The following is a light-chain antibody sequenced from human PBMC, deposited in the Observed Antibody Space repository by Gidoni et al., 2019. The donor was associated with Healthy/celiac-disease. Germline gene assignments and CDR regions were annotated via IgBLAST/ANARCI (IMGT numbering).Light chain of an antibody. CDR2: DAS. Sequence: DIQMTQSPSILSVSVGDRVTITCRASHSINTWLAWYRQKPGEATKLLISDASILESGVPSRFSGSGSGTECTLTISSLQPDDFATYYCQQYNSDSPTFGQXTRLDIK. V-gene: IGKV1-5*01. CDR3: QQYNSDSPT. J-gene: IGKJ5*01. CDR1: HSINTW.